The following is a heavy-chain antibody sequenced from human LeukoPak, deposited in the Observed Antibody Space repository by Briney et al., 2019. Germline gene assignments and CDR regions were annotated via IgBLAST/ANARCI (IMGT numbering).Heavy chain of an antibody. Sequence: GGSLRLSCATSGFTFVGYAMTWVRETPRKGLEWVSAINVGGDTTYYADSVKGRFTVSRDRSTNTLFLQMSSLMAEDSGMYYCAKALDTYGYMRFDYWGQGTLVTVSS. CDR1: GFTFVGYA. D-gene: IGHD5-24*01. CDR3: AKALDTYGYMRFDY. J-gene: IGHJ4*02. V-gene: IGHV3-23*01. CDR2: INVGGDTT.